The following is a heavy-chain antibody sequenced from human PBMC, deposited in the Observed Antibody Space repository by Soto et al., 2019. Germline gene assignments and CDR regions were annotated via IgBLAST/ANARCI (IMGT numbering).Heavy chain of an antibody. Sequence: QVQLVQSGAEVKKPGASVKVSCKASGYTFTSYGISWVRQAPGQGLEWMGWISAYNGNTNYAQKLQGRVTMTTDTSTSTAYMELRSLRSDDTTVYYCARDRWELTIDYYYYGMDVWGQGTTVTVSS. J-gene: IGHJ6*02. V-gene: IGHV1-18*01. CDR3: ARDRWELTIDYYYYGMDV. D-gene: IGHD1-26*01. CDR2: ISAYNGNT. CDR1: GYTFTSYG.